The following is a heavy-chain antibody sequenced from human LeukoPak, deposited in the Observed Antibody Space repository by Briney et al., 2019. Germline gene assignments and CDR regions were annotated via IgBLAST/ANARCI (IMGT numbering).Heavy chain of an antibody. CDR1: GFTFSNYE. V-gene: IGHV3-23*01. D-gene: IGHD3-22*01. Sequence: GGSLRLSCAASGFTFSNYEMNWVRQAPGKGLEWVSAISGSGGSTYYADSVKGRFTISRDNSKNTLYLQMNSLRAEDTAVYYCANLLRHYYDSSGYYGRDAFDIWGQGTMVAVSS. J-gene: IGHJ3*02. CDR3: ANLLRHYYDSSGYYGRDAFDI. CDR2: ISGSGGST.